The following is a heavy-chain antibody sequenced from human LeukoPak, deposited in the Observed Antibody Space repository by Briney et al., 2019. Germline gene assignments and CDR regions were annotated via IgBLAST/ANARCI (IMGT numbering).Heavy chain of an antibody. Sequence: SETLSLTCTVAGGSISSYYWSWVRQRPGKGREWGGYIYYSGSTNYNPSLKSGVTISVDTTKNQFSLKLSSVPAADTAVYYCARDDPVAGTIAYWGQGTLVTVSS. V-gene: IGHV4-59*01. CDR2: IYYSGST. D-gene: IGHD6-19*01. CDR3: ARDDPVAGTIAY. J-gene: IGHJ4*02. CDR1: GGSISSYY.